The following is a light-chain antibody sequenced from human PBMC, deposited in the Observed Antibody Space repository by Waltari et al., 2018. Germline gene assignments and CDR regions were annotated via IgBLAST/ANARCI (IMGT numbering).Light chain of an antibody. CDR1: QTITTY. V-gene: IGKV1-39*01. J-gene: IGKJ2*01. CDR3: QQSYSTPPYT. CDR2: TAS. Sequence: DIQMTQSPSSLSASVGDRVTITCRASQTITTYLNWYQQKPGKAPKLLIYTASSLQSGVPSRFSGSRSWTDFTLTISSLQPEDFATYYCQQSYSTPPYTFGQGTKLEI.